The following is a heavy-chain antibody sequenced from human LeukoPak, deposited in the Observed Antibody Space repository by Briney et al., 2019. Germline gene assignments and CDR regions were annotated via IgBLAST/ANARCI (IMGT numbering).Heavy chain of an antibody. D-gene: IGHD6-13*01. Sequence: SETLSLTCNVSDGSISRYYWAWIRQPPGMGLKSIGKIHNSGNAYYNPSLKSRVTLSMDTSRNQFSLKLGSVTAADTAVYYCARHGSIATGAFTYWGQGTLVTVSS. CDR2: IHNSGNA. CDR1: DGSISRYY. CDR3: ARHGSIATGAFTY. J-gene: IGHJ4*02. V-gene: IGHV4-39*01.